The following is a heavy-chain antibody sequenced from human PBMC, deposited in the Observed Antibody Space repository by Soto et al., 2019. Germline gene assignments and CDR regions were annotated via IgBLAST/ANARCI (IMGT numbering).Heavy chain of an antibody. D-gene: IGHD2-21*02. V-gene: IGHV4-31*03. Sequence: QVQLQESGPGLVKPSQTLSLTCTVSGGSISSGGYYWSWIRQHPGKGLEWIGYIYYSGSTYYNPSPKSRVTISVDTSKNQFSLKLSSVTAADTAVYYCARTSLTVVTPALIFDYWGQGTLVTVSS. CDR1: GGSISSGGYY. CDR2: IYYSGST. J-gene: IGHJ4*02. CDR3: ARTSLTVVTPALIFDY.